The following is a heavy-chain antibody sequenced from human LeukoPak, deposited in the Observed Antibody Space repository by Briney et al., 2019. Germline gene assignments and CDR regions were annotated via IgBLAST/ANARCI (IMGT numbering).Heavy chain of an antibody. CDR3: AREVETVHSSSWFAYFDY. D-gene: IGHD6-13*01. J-gene: IGHJ4*02. V-gene: IGHV3-23*01. Sequence: GGSLRLSCAASGFTFSSYGMSWVRQAPGKGLEWVSAISGSGGSTYYADSVKGRFTISRDNSKNTLYLQMNSLRAEDTAVYYCAREVETVHSSSWFAYFDYWGQGTLVTVSS. CDR2: ISGSGGST. CDR1: GFTFSSYG.